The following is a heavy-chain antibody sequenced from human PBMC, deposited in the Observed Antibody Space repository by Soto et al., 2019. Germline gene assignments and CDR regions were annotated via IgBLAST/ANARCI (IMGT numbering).Heavy chain of an antibody. CDR2: ISFDGSKK. CDR1: GLPFRAYY. CDR3: AREDDYGYRYINYGLDV. D-gene: IGHD4-17*01. Sequence: GGPLSLPWEASGLPFRAYYMSWFRQAQGKGLEWVAVISFDGSKKYYSDSVKGRFTISRDNLKNTLYLQMNNLRVEDAALYFCAREDDYGYRYINYGLDVWGQGTTVTVSS. J-gene: IGHJ6*02. V-gene: IGHV3-30*03.